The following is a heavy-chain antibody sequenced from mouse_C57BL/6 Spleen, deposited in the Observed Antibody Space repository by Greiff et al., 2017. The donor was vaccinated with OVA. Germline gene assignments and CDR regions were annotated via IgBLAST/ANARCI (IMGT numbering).Heavy chain of an antibody. CDR2: ISDGGSYT. D-gene: IGHD1-1*01. Sequence: DVKLVESGGGLVKPGGSLKLSCAASGFTFSSYAMSWVRQTPEKRLEWVATISDGGSYTYYPDNVKGRFTISRDNAKNNLYLQMSHLKSEDTAMYYCARDDYGSRPFLDYWGQGTTLTVSS. CDR3: ARDDYGSRPFLDY. V-gene: IGHV5-4*01. CDR1: GFTFSSYA. J-gene: IGHJ2*01.